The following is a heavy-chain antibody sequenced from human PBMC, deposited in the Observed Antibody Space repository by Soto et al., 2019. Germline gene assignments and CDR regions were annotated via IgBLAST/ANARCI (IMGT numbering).Heavy chain of an antibody. CDR3: ARIYCSGGSCYKPDAHYFDY. J-gene: IGHJ4*02. CDR1: GGSISSSSYY. CDR2: IYYSGST. Sequence: SETLSLTCTVSGGSISSSSYYWGWIRQPPGKGLEWIGSIYYSGSTYYNTSLKSRVTISVDTSKNQFSLKLSSVTAADTAVYYFARIYCSGGSCYKPDAHYFDYWGQGTLVTVSS. D-gene: IGHD2-15*01. V-gene: IGHV4-39*01.